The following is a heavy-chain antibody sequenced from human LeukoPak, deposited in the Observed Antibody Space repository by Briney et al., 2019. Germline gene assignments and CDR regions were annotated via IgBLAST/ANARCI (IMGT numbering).Heavy chain of an antibody. CDR1: GGSISSSSYY. V-gene: IGHV4-39*07. CDR3: ARDPSRAFDI. CDR2: IYYSGST. Sequence: SETLSLTCTVSGGSISSSSYYWGWIRQPPGKGLEWIGSIYYSGSTYYNPSLKSRVTISVDTSKNQFSLRLSSVTAADTAVYYCARDPSRAFDIWGQGTMVTVSS. J-gene: IGHJ3*02.